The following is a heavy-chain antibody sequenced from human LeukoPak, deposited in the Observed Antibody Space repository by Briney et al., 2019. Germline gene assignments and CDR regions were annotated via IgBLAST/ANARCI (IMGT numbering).Heavy chain of an antibody. CDR3: ARLIGSGVYYYMDV. D-gene: IGHD2-15*01. J-gene: IGHJ6*03. Sequence: SVKVSCKASGGTFSSYAISWVRQAPGQGLEWMGGIIPIFGTANYAQKFQGRVTITADESTGTAYMELSSLRSEDTAVYYCARLIGSGVYYYMDVWGKGTTVTVSS. CDR1: GGTFSSYA. CDR2: IIPIFGTA. V-gene: IGHV1-69*13.